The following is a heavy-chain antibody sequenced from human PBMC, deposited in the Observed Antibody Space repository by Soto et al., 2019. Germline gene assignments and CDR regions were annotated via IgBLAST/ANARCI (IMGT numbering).Heavy chain of an antibody. D-gene: IGHD4-17*01. CDR2: IFSNDEK. J-gene: IGHJ4*02. CDR1: GFSLSNARMG. Sequence: QVTLKESGPVLVKPTEPLTLTCTVSGFSLSNARMGVTWIRQPPGKALEWLAHIFSNDEKSYSTSLKSRLTISKDTSKSQVVLTMTNMDPVDTATYYCARIREYGDYDYWGQGTLVTVSS. V-gene: IGHV2-26*01. CDR3: ARIREYGDYDY.